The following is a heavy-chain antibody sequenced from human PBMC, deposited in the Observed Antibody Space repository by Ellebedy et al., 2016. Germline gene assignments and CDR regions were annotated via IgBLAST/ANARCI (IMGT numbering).Heavy chain of an antibody. CDR1: GGTFSSYA. J-gene: IGHJ4*02. CDR2: IIPIFGTA. D-gene: IGHD5-18*01. CDR3: ARGTNRGYSYGYYLGY. V-gene: IGHV1-69*13. Sequence: SVKVSCXASGGTFSSYAISWVRQAPGQGLEWMGGIIPIFGTANYAQKFQGRVTITADESTSTAYMELSSLRSEDTAVYYCARGTNRGYSYGYYLGYWGQGTLVTVSS.